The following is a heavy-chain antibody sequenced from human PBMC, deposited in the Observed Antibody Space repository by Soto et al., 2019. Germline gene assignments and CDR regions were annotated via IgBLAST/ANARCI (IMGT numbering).Heavy chain of an antibody. CDR3: AHNGVGYCSGGGCNSGYYFDY. Sequence: SGPTLVNPTQTLTLTCTFSGFSLSTSEMGVGWIRQPPGKALEWLALLYWDDDKRYSPSLKSRLTITKDTSKNQVVLTMTNMDPVDTATYYCAHNGVGYCSGGGCNSGYYFDYWGQGTLVTVSS. D-gene: IGHD2-15*01. V-gene: IGHV2-5*02. CDR2: LYWDDDK. J-gene: IGHJ4*02. CDR1: GFSLSTSEMG.